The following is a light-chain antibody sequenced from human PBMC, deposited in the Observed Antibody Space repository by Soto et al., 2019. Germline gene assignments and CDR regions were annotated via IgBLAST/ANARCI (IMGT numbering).Light chain of an antibody. V-gene: IGLV2-14*01. Sequence: QSALTQPASVSGSPGQSITISCTGTSSDVGGYNYVSWYQQHPGKAPKLMIYDVSNRPSGVSNRFSGSKSGNTAFLTISWRQAEDEADYYCCSYTGSSTYVFGTGPKVTVL. J-gene: IGLJ1*01. CDR1: SSDVGGYNY. CDR2: DVS. CDR3: CSYTGSSTYV.